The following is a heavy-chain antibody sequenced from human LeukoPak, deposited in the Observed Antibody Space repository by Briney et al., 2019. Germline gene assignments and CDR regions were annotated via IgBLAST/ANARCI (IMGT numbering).Heavy chain of an antibody. CDR1: GFTFSNYA. CDR3: AKDDRYSSRWYYFDC. Sequence: GGSLRLSCAASGFTFSNYAMSWVRQAPGKGLEWVSGISGSGGSTNYADSVKGRFTISRDNSKNTLYLQMSSLRAEDTAVYYCAKDDRYSSRWYYFDCWGQGTLVTVS. V-gene: IGHV3-23*01. J-gene: IGHJ4*02. CDR2: ISGSGGST. D-gene: IGHD6-13*01.